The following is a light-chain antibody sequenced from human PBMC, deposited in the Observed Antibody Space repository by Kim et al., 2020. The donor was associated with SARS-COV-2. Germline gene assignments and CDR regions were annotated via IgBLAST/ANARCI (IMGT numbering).Light chain of an antibody. CDR1: HSVSTSF. Sequence: PGETATPSCRARHSVSTSFLAWYQQRPGQAPRLLFHTASRSATGIPDRFIGSASGTEFTLTISRLEPEDSAMYYCQQYGGSPPYTFGQGTKLEI. CDR3: QQYGGSPPYT. CDR2: TAS. V-gene: IGKV3-20*01. J-gene: IGKJ2*01.